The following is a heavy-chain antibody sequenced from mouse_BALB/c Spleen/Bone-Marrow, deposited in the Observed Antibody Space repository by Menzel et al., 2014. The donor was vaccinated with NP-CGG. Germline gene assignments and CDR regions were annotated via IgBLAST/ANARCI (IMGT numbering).Heavy chain of an antibody. V-gene: IGHV1-22*01. CDR2: FNPNNGGT. CDR1: GYSFTDYT. Sequence: VQLQQSGPELVKPGSSVKMSCKTSGYSFTDYTIHWVKQSHGKSLEWIGNFNPNNGGTNYNPKFKDKATLTVDKSSRTAYMEFRSLTFEDSAVHYCARAGWYDYWGQGTTLTVSS. CDR3: ARAGWYDY. D-gene: IGHD1-1*02. J-gene: IGHJ2*01.